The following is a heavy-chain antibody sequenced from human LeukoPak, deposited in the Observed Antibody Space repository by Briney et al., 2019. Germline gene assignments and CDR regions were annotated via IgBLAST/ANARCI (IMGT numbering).Heavy chain of an antibody. CDR2: IIPIFGTA. V-gene: IGHV1-69*13. CDR1: GGTFSSYA. J-gene: IGHJ4*02. D-gene: IGHD2-15*01. Sequence: ASVKVSCKASGGTFSSYAISWVRQAPGQGLEWMGGIIPIFGTANYAQKFQGRVTITADESTSTAYMELSSLRSEDTAVYYCARDTRYCSGGSCYYRRGSFDYWGQGTLVTVSS. CDR3: ARDTRYCSGGSCYYRRGSFDY.